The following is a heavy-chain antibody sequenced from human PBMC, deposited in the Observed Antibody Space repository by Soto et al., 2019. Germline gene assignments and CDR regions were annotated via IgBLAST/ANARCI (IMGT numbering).Heavy chain of an antibody. CDR3: SREYYSSGTH. CDR2: ISESGDIT. Sequence: EVQLVESGGDLVQPGGSLRLSCAASGFTFSTYWMQWVRQVPGEGLVWVSSISESGDITVYADSVKGRFTISRDNAKNTLYLQMDGLRVEETAIYYCSREYYSSGTHWGQGTLVTVST. V-gene: IGHV3-74*01. CDR1: GFTFSTYW. J-gene: IGHJ1*01. D-gene: IGHD3-10*01.